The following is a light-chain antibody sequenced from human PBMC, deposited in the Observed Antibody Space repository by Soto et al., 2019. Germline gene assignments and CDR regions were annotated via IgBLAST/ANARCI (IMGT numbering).Light chain of an antibody. CDR3: CSYAGVGTVI. Sequence: QSVLTQPASVSGSPGQSITISCTGTSSDVGSYNLVSWYQQHPGKAPKLMIYEGSKRPSGVSNRFSGSKSGNTASVTISGLQADDEADYYCCSYAGVGTVIFGGGTKLTVL. V-gene: IGLV2-23*01. CDR1: SSDVGSYNL. J-gene: IGLJ2*01. CDR2: EGS.